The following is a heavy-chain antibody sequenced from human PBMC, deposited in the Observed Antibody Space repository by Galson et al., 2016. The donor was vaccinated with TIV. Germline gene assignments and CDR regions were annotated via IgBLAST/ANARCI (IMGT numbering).Heavy chain of an antibody. CDR3: AREGSTVTMHHYFCGDV. V-gene: IGHV4-38-2*02. D-gene: IGHD4-17*01. J-gene: IGHJ6*02. CDR1: GYSISSGYY. CDR2: IDHSGTS. Sequence: SETLSLTCAVSGYSISSGYYWGWIRQPPGKGLQWIGSIDHSGTSYYNPSLKSRLTIAVDTSQNQFSLKPSSWTAADPAVYYCAREGSTVTMHHYFCGDVWGQGTAVTVSS.